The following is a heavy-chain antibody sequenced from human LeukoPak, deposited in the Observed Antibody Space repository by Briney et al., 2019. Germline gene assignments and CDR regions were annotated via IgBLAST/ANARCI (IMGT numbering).Heavy chain of an antibody. CDR1: EFTFSSYE. Sequence: GGSLRLSCAASEFTFSSYEMNWVRQAPGKGLEWVSGISGSGGDTYYADSVKGRFTISRDNSKNRVYLHMNSLRAEDTAVYYCAKESTVTPGNVNWFDPWGQGTLVTVSS. D-gene: IGHD4-17*01. J-gene: IGHJ5*02. CDR3: AKESTVTPGNVNWFDP. CDR2: ISGSGGDT. V-gene: IGHV3-23*01.